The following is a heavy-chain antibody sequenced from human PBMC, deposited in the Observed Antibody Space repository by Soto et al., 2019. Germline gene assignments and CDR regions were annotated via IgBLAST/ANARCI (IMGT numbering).Heavy chain of an antibody. CDR1: GGTFSSYT. CDR2: IIPILGIA. Sequence: QVQLVQSGAEVKKPGSSVKVSCKASGGTFSSYTISWVRQAPGQGLEWMGRIIPILGIANYAQKFQGRVTITADKSTSTAYMELSSLRSEDTAVYYCADLSSGGSASGHFDLWGRGTLVTVSS. V-gene: IGHV1-69*02. D-gene: IGHD3-10*01. J-gene: IGHJ2*01. CDR3: ADLSSGGSASGHFDL.